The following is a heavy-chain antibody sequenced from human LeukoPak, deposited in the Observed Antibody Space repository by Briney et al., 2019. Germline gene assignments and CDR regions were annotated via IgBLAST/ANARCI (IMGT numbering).Heavy chain of an antibody. J-gene: IGHJ4*02. D-gene: IGHD3-22*01. V-gene: IGHV3-23*01. CDR3: AKDLRVVAVADQLFDC. CDR2: ITGSGDNT. Sequence: PGGSLRLSCAASGFTFSSYAMSWVRQAPGKGLEWVSAITGSGDNTYYADSVKGRFTISRDNSKNTLYLQMNSLRAEDTAVYSCAKDLRVVAVADQLFDCWGQGTLVTVSS. CDR1: GFTFSSYA.